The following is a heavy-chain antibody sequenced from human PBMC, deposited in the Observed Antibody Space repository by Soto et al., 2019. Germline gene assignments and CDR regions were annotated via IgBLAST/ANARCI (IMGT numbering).Heavy chain of an antibody. V-gene: IGHV4-39*01. Sequence: QLQLQESGPGLVKPSETLSLTCSVSGDSINSDNYYWGWIRQPPGKGLEWIGSIYYRGITYYNPSIKTRVTRSLDKSKTQFSLKLNSVTAAASAVYCCARLEGPASISYYFDYWRQGTLVTVSS. CDR1: GDSINSDNYY. J-gene: IGHJ4*02. CDR3: ARLEGPASISYYFDY. CDR2: IYYRGIT. D-gene: IGHD3-3*01.